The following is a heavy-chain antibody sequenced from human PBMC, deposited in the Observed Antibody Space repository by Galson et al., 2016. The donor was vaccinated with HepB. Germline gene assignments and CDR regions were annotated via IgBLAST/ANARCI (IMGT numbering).Heavy chain of an antibody. D-gene: IGHD3-10*01. CDR2: IDYRGTA. J-gene: IGHJ4*02. CDR3: ARMVRGVMMTFDS. Sequence: TLSLTCTFSGGSINSGGYYWSWIRQHPGRGLEWLGYIDYRGTAYYKPSLTSRITISIDTSKNQFSLRLTSVTAADTAVYYCARMVRGVMMTFDSWGQGTLVTVSS. V-gene: IGHV4-31*03. CDR1: GGSINSGGYY.